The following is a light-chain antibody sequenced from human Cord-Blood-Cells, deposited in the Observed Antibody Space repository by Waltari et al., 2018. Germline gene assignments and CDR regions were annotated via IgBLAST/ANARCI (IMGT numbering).Light chain of an antibody. CDR2: DAS. V-gene: IGKV3-11*01. CDR3: QQRLNWPPWT. J-gene: IGKJ1*01. CDR1: QSVSSY. Sequence: EIVLTQSPATLSLSPGERATLSCRASQSVSSYLAWYQQKPGQAPRLLIYDASNRAPGILARFSGSGAGTDFTRTISSLEPEDFAGYYCQQRLNWPPWTCGKGTKVGIK.